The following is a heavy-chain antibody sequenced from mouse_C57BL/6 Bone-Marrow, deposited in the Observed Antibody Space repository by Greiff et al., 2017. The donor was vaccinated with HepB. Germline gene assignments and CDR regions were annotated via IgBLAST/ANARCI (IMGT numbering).Heavy chain of an antibody. Sequence: EVKLQESGPELVKPGASVKIPCKASGYTFTDYNMDWVKQSHGKSLEWIGDINPNNGGTIYNQKFKGKATLTVDKSSSTAYMELRSLTSEDTAVYYCARFLGSNFAWFAYWGQGTLVTVSA. V-gene: IGHV1-18*01. CDR3: ARFLGSNFAWFAY. D-gene: IGHD2-5*01. J-gene: IGHJ3*01. CDR1: GYTFTDYN. CDR2: INPNNGGT.